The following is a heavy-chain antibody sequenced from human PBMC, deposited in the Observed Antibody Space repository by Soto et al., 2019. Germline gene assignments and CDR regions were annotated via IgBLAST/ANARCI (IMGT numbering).Heavy chain of an antibody. Sequence: LRLSCAASGFIFSTYAMNWVRQAPGKGLEWVSAISSSGDSAYYAESVRGRFTISRDNSINTLYLQMRSLRPEDTAVYYCAHPRGYGVFDAVDIWGQGTMVTVSS. CDR3: AHPRGYGVFDAVDI. CDR2: ISSSGDSA. CDR1: GFIFSTYA. D-gene: IGHD4-17*01. J-gene: IGHJ3*02. V-gene: IGHV3-23*01.